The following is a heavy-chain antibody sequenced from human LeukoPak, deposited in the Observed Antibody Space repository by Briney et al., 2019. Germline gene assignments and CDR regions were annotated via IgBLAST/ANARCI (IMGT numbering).Heavy chain of an antibody. J-gene: IGHJ4*02. CDR3: ARVPYDSMDY. D-gene: IGHD3-22*01. CDR1: GYSISSGYY. V-gene: IGHV4-38-2*02. Sequence: TSETLSLTCTVSGYSISSGYYWGWIRQPPGKGLEWIGSIYHSGSTYYNPSLKSRVTISVDTSKNQFSPKLSSVTAADTAVYYCARVPYDSMDYWGQGTLVTVSS. CDR2: IYHSGST.